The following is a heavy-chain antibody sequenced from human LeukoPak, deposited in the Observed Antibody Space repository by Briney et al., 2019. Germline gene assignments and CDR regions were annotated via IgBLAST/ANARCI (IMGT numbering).Heavy chain of an antibody. CDR2: IYYSGST. CDR1: GGSISSYY. CDR3: ARAGGIPANFDY. Sequence: PSETLSLTCTVSGGSISSYYWSWIRQPPGKGLEWIGYIYYSGSTNYNPSLKSRATISVDTSKNQFSLKLSSVTAADTAVYYCARAGGIPANFDYWGQGTLVTVSS. J-gene: IGHJ4*02. V-gene: IGHV4-59*08. D-gene: IGHD6-13*01.